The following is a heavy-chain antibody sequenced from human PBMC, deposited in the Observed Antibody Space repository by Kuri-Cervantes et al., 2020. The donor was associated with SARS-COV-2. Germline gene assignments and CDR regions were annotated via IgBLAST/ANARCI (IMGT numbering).Heavy chain of an antibody. CDR3: ARHVRYFAYYFDY. D-gene: IGHD3-9*01. J-gene: IGHJ4*02. CDR2: IHYRETT. Sequence: SETLSLTCTVSGGSISGSGYYWAWIRQPPGKGLEWIGHIHYRETTYYNPSLKSRATISVDTSKNQFSLKLSSVTAADTAVYYCARHVRYFAYYFDYWGQGTLVTVSS. CDR1: GGSISGSGYY. V-gene: IGHV4-39*01.